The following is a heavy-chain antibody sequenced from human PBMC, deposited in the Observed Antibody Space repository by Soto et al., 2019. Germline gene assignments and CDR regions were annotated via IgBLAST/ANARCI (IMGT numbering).Heavy chain of an antibody. V-gene: IGHV3-13*01. CDR2: IGTAGDT. D-gene: IGHD5-18*01. J-gene: IGHJ4*02. CDR1: GFTFSSYD. CDR3: ARRGYSYGYSWFDY. Sequence: GGSLRLSCAASGFTFSSYDMHWVRQATGKGLEWVSAIGTAGDTYYPGSVKGRFTISRENAKNSLYLQMNSLRAEDTAVYYCARRGYSYGYSWFDYWGQGTLVTVSS.